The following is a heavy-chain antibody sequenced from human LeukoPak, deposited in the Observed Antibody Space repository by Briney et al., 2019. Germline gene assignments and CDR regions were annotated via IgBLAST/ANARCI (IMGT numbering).Heavy chain of an antibody. J-gene: IGHJ3*01. Sequence: GGSLRLSCAASGFPFSDSWMHWVRQTPGKALVWVARINGDGSSTHYADFVEGRFTISRDNAKNTLYLQMNSLSAEDTAVYYCAAIKVIRTFDAFDAWGQGTMVTVSS. V-gene: IGHV3-74*01. CDR1: GFPFSDSW. CDR2: INGDGSST. CDR3: AAIKVIRTFDAFDA. D-gene: IGHD2-21*01.